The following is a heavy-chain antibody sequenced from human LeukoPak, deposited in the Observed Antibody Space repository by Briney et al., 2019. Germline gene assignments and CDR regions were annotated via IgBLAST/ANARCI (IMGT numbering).Heavy chain of an antibody. J-gene: IGHJ5*02. CDR1: GYTFTGYY. CDR2: TNPNSGGT. CDR3: ARDLGSQLWFGALFWFDP. Sequence: GASVKVSCKASGYTFTGYYMHWVRQAPGQGLEWMGWTNPNSGGTNYAQKFQGRVTMTRDTSISTAYMELSRLRSDDTAVYYCARDLGSQLWFGALFWFDPWRQGTLVTVSS. D-gene: IGHD3-10*01. V-gene: IGHV1-2*02.